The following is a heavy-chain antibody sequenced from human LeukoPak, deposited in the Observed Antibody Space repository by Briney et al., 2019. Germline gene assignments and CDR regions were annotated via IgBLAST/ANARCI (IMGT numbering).Heavy chain of an antibody. J-gene: IGHJ5*02. Sequence: ASAKVSCKACGGTFISYAISWVRQAPGQGREWRGRIIAIFGTANYAQKFQGRATITTDESKTTEYMQLSSERYEDRAVCYFVSYRGPWGQGTLVTVSS. CDR1: GGTFISYA. V-gene: IGHV1-69*05. D-gene: IGHD1-14*01. CDR3: VSYRGP. CDR2: IIAIFGTA.